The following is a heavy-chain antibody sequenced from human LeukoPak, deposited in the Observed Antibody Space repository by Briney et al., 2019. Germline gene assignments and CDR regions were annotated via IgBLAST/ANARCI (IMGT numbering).Heavy chain of an antibody. Sequence: SETLSLTCTVSGGSISSYYWSWIRQPPGKGPEWIGYIYYSGSTNYNPSLKSRVTISVDTSKNQFSLKLSSVTAADTAVYYCARVGSSGWYLLPYYFDYWGQGTLVTVSS. D-gene: IGHD6-19*01. CDR2: IYYSGST. CDR3: ARVGSSGWYLLPYYFDY. CDR1: GGSISSYY. J-gene: IGHJ4*02. V-gene: IGHV4-59*01.